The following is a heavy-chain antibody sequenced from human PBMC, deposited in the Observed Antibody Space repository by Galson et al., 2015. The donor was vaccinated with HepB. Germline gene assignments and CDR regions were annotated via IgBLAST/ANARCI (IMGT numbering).Heavy chain of an antibody. CDR3: TTDVYYSTYWSWLDP. Sequence: SLRLSCAASGFPFNNAWMTWVRQAPGRGLEWVGRIKSKTDGATTDYAAPVKGRFTISRDDSKNSPYLQMNSLKTEDTAVYYCTTDVYYSTYWSWLDPWGQGTLVTVSS. CDR2: IKSKTDGATT. CDR1: GFPFNNAW. D-gene: IGHD2-8*02. V-gene: IGHV3-15*01. J-gene: IGHJ5*02.